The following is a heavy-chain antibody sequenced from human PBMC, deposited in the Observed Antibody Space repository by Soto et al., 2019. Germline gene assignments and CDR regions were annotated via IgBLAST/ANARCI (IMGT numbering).Heavy chain of an antibody. J-gene: IGHJ1*01. V-gene: IGHV4-34*01. CDR2: VNHSGST. CDR1: GGSFSGYY. Sequence: SETLSLTCAVYGGSFSGYYWSWIRQPPGKGLEWIGEVNHSGSTNYNPSLKSRATISVDTSKNQFSLKLTSVTAADTAVYYCAGGSSLCWECFHHWGQGILVTVSS. D-gene: IGHD2-2*01. CDR3: AGGSSLCWECFHH.